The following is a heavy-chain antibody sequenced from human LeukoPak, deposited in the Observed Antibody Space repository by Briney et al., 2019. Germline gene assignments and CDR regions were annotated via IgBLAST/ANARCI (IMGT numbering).Heavy chain of an antibody. CDR1: GFALTDYG. V-gene: IGHV3-20*04. D-gene: IGHD3/OR15-3a*01. CDR2: INWNGVRT. J-gene: IGHJ6*02. Sequence: GGSLRLSCAASGFALTDYGMSWVRQAPGKGLEWVSGINWNGVRTEYADSVKGRVTISRDNANNSLFLEMNSLGAEDTGLYYCARGSSHYYYFFGMDVWGQGTTVTVSS. CDR3: ARGSSHYYYFFGMDV.